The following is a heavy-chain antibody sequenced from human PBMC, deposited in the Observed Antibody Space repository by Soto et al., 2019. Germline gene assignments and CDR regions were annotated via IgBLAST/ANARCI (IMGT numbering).Heavy chain of an antibody. CDR2: IWYDGSNK. D-gene: IGHD6-25*01. CDR3: ARDLRPYYYYYYGMDV. CDR1: GFTFSSYG. Sequence: GESLKISCAASGFTFSSYGMHWVRQAPGKGLEWVAVIWYDGSNKYYADSVKGRFTISRDNSKNTLYLQMNSLRAEDTAVYYCARDLRPYYYYYYGMDVWGQGTKVTVSS. V-gene: IGHV3-33*01. J-gene: IGHJ6*02.